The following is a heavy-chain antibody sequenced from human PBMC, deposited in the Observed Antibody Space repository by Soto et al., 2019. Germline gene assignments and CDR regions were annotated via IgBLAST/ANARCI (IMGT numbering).Heavy chain of an antibody. CDR1: GGSISSSNW. CDR3: AVLDTHYDSSGYYDY. CDR2: IYHSGST. J-gene: IGHJ4*02. Sequence: SETLSLTCAVSGGSISSSNWWSWVRQPPGKGLEWIGEIYHSGSTNYNPSLKSRVTISVDKSKNQFSLKLSSVTAADTAVYYCAVLDTHYDSSGYYDYWGQGTLVTVSS. V-gene: IGHV4-4*02. D-gene: IGHD3-22*01.